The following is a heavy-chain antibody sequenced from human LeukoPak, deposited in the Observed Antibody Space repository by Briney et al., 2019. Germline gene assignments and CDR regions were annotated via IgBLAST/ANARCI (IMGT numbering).Heavy chain of an antibody. V-gene: IGHV1-18*01. CDR2: ISAYNGNT. Sequence: ASVKVSCKASGYTFTSYGISWVRQAPGQGLEWMGWISAYNGNTNYAQKPQGRVTMTTDTSTSTAYMELRSLRSDDTAVYYCARGGEVLLWFGELRGDYYYMDVWGKGTTVTISS. J-gene: IGHJ6*03. CDR3: ARGGEVLLWFGELRGDYYYMDV. CDR1: GYTFTSYG. D-gene: IGHD3-10*01.